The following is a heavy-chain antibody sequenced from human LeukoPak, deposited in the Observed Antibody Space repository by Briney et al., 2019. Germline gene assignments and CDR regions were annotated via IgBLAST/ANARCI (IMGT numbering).Heavy chain of an antibody. Sequence: GGSLRLSCAASGFTFSSYAMSWVRQAPGKGLEWVSAISGSGGSTYYADSVKGRFTISRDNSKITLYLQMNSLRAEDTAVYYCAQVVAATPIIDYWGQGTLVTVSS. D-gene: IGHD2-15*01. CDR2: ISGSGGST. CDR1: GFTFSSYA. CDR3: AQVVAATPIIDY. J-gene: IGHJ4*02. V-gene: IGHV3-23*01.